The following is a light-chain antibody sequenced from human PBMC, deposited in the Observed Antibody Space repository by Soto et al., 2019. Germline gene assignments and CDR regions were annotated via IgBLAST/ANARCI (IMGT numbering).Light chain of an antibody. CDR3: QQYGSSLTWT. Sequence: EIVLTQSPATLSSFPGDRVTLSCRASQYINTRLAWYRHRPGQAPRLLIYGASSRATGIPDRFSGSGSGTDFTLTISRLEPEDFALYYCQQYGSSLTWTFGQGTKVDIK. CDR2: GAS. V-gene: IGKV3-20*01. J-gene: IGKJ1*01. CDR1: QYINTR.